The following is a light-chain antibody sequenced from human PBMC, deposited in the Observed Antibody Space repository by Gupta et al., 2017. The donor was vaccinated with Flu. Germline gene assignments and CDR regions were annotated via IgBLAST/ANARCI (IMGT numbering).Light chain of an antibody. V-gene: IGKV2-28*01. CDR2: LGS. CDR3: MQALQRIT. J-gene: IGKJ5*01. CDR1: QSLLHSNGYNY. Sequence: DIVLTQFPLSLPVTPGEPASISCRSSQSLLHSNGYNYLDWYLQKPGQSPQLLIYLGSNRASGVPDRFSGSGSGTDFTLKISRVEAEDVGVYYCMQALQRITFGQGTRLEIK.